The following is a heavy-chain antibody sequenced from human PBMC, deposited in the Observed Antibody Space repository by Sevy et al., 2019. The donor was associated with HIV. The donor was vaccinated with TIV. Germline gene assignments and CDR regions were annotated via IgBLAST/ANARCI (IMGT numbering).Heavy chain of an antibody. Sequence: RGSLRLSCAASGFTFSTYWMSWVRQAPGKGLEWVANIKQDGNEKYYVDSVKGRFTISRDNAKNSLYLQMNSLRAEDTAVYYCARDGVSYYDSSGYYYAGSDYWGQGTLVTVSS. CDR3: ARDGVSYYDSSGYYYAGSDY. CDR2: IKQDGNEK. J-gene: IGHJ4*02. V-gene: IGHV3-7*01. D-gene: IGHD3-22*01. CDR1: GFTFSTYW.